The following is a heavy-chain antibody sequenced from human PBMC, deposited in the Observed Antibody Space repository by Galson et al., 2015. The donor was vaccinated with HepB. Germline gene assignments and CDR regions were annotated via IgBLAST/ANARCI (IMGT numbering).Heavy chain of an antibody. CDR3: AREVSSSSWYMGYYYGMDV. CDR1: GYTFTRYG. J-gene: IGHJ6*02. D-gene: IGHD6-13*01. CDR2: ISAYNGNT. V-gene: IGHV1-18*01. Sequence: SVKVSCKASGYTFTRYGISWVRQAPGQGLEWMGWISAYNGNTNYAQKLQGRVTMTTDTSTSTAYMELRSLRSDDTAVYYCAREVSSSSWYMGYYYGMDVWGQGTTVTVSS.